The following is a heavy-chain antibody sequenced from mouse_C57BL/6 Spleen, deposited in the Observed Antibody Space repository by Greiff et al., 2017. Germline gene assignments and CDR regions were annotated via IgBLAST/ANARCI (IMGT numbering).Heavy chain of an antibody. CDR3: ARGELGRYFDY. CDR2: IWSGGST. J-gene: IGHJ2*01. Sequence: VKLQESGPGLVQPSQSLSITCTVSGFSLTSYGVHWVRQSPGKGLEWLGVIWSGGSTDYNAAFISRLSLSKDKSKSQVFLKLNSLQADDTAIYYCARGELGRYFDYWGQGTTLTVSS. V-gene: IGHV2-2*01. CDR1: GFSLTSYG. D-gene: IGHD4-1*01.